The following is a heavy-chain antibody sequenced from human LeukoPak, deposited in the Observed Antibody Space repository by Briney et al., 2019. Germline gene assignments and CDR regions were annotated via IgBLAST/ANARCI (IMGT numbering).Heavy chain of an antibody. CDR2: IIPIFGTA. CDR3: ARDIVVVPAVGLNYYYYGMDV. D-gene: IGHD2-2*01. CDR1: GGTFSSYA. V-gene: IGHV1-69*13. J-gene: IGHJ6*04. Sequence: SVTVSCTASGGTFSSYAISWVRQAPGQGLEWMGGIIPIFGTANYAQKFQGRVTITADESTGTAYMELSSLRSEDTAVYYCARDIVVVPAVGLNYYYYGMDVWGKGTTVTVSS.